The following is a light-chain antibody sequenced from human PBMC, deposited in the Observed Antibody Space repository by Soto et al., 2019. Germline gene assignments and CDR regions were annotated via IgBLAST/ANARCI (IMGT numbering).Light chain of an antibody. J-gene: IGLJ1*01. CDR3: AAWDGSVYV. Sequence: QSVLTQPPSASGTPGQRVTISCSGSGSNIAFDTVDWYQQLPGAAPKLLIYSNSQWPLGVPVRFSGSKSGTSASLAISGLQSEDEADYYCAAWDGSVYVFGIGTKVTVL. V-gene: IGLV1-44*01. CDR2: SNS. CDR1: GSNIAFDT.